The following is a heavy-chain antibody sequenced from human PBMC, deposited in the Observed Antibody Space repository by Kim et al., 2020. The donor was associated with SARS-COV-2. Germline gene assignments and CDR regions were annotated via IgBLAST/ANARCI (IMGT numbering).Heavy chain of an antibody. CDR3: ARGLVYYDFWSGHNWFDP. D-gene: IGHD3-3*01. Sequence: KSRVTISVDTSKNQFSLKLSSLTAADTAVYYCARGLVYYDFWSGHNWFDPWGQGTLVTVSS. J-gene: IGHJ5*02. V-gene: IGHV4-34*01.